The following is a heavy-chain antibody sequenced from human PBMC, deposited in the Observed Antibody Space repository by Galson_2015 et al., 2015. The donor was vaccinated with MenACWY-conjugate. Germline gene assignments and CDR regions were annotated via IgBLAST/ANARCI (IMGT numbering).Heavy chain of an antibody. J-gene: IGHJ3*01. CDR2: IYWDDDK. CDR3: AHSPYCSTTSCYAARAFDV. Sequence: PALVKPTQTLTLTCTFSGFSLNTSRVGVGWIRQPPGQALEWLSLIYWDDDKRYSPSLKSRLTITKDTSKNLVVLSMTNMDPVDTATYYCAHSPYCSTTSCYAARAFDVWVQGTVVTVSS. D-gene: IGHD2-2*01. V-gene: IGHV2-5*02. CDR1: GFSLNTSRVG.